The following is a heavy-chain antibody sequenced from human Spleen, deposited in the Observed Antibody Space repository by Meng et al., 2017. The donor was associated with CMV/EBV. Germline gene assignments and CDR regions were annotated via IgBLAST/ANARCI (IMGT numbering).Heavy chain of an antibody. CDR3: ARAPLHVYSIGDY. Sequence: GESLKISCAASGFTFSTYWMHWVRQAPGKGLVWVSHISSDGSRTVYADSVKGRFTISRDNAENTLFLDMNSLRADDTAVYYCARAPLHVYSIGDYWGQGTLVTVSS. J-gene: IGHJ4*02. CDR2: ISSDGSRT. V-gene: IGHV3-74*01. CDR1: GFTFSTYW. D-gene: IGHD2-21*01.